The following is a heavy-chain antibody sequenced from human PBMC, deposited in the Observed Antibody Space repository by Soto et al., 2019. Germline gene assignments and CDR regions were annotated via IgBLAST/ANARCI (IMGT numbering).Heavy chain of an antibody. D-gene: IGHD1-1*01. CDR2: IPDDGRNK. Sequence: GGSLRLSCAASGFTFSSYGMHWVRQAPGKGLEWVAVIPDDGRNKYYADSVKGRFTISRDNSKNTLYLQMNSLKTEDTAVYYCAQLLHGRNWYGRPAYDFWGQGDLVTVSS. CDR1: GFTFSSYG. CDR3: AQLLHGRNWYGRPAYDF. J-gene: IGHJ4*02. V-gene: IGHV3-30*18.